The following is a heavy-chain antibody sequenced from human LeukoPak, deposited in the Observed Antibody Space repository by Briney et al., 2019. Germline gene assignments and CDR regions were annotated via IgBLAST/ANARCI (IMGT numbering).Heavy chain of an antibody. CDR2: IKRDGSEK. Sequence: GGSLRLSCAASGFTLISYWMTWVRQAPGKGLEWVANIKRDGSEKYYVNSVKGRFTISRDNAKNSLYLQMNSLRDEDTAVYYCARADSSIAARLSRSSIFNYYYYMDVWGKGTTVTVSS. D-gene: IGHD6-6*01. J-gene: IGHJ6*03. V-gene: IGHV3-7*01. CDR1: GFTLISYW. CDR3: ARADSSIAARLSRSSIFNYYYYMDV.